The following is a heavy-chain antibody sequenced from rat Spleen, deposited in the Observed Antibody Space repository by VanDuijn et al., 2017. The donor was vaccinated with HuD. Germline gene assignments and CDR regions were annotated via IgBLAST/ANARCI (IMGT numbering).Heavy chain of an antibody. CDR3: TRGGYMYTTDYYSFY. Sequence: EVQLVESDGGLVQPGRSLKLSCAASGFTFSDYYMAWVRQAPTKGLEWVATISYDGSSTYYRDSVKGRFTISRDNAKSTLYLQMDSLRSEDTATYYCTRGGYMYTTDYYSFYWGQGVMVTVSS. V-gene: IGHV5-29*01. J-gene: IGHJ2*01. CDR1: GFTFSDYY. CDR2: ISYDGSST. D-gene: IGHD1-6*01.